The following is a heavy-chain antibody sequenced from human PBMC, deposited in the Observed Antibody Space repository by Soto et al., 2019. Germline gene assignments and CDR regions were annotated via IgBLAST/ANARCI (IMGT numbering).Heavy chain of an antibody. Sequence: QVQLVQSGAEVKKPGASVKVSCKASGYTFTSYYMHWVRLAPGQGLEWMGIINPDGGGTSYAQQFQGRVIMTRDTSTSTVDMEMSSLRSEDTAVYYCAVGGNYLSMDVWGQGTKVTVSS. CDR1: GYTFTSYY. V-gene: IGHV1-46*01. D-gene: IGHD4-4*01. CDR3: AVGGNYLSMDV. CDR2: INPDGGGT. J-gene: IGHJ6*02.